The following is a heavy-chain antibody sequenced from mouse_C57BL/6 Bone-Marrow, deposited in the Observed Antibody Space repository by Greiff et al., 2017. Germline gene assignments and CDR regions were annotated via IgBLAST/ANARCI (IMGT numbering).Heavy chain of an antibody. CDR3: TTSGYYDYYFDY. V-gene: IGHV14-4*01. CDR1: GFNIKDDY. J-gene: IGHJ2*01. CDR2: IDPANGDT. Sequence: EVQLQQSGAELVRPGASVKLSCTASGFNIKDDYMHWVKQRPEQGLEWIGWIDPANGDTEYATKFQGKATITADTSSNTAYLQLSSLTSEDTAVYYCTTSGYYDYYFDYWGQGTTLTVSS. D-gene: IGHD2-4*01.